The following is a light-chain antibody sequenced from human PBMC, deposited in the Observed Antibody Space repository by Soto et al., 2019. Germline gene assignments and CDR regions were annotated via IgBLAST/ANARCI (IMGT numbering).Light chain of an antibody. V-gene: IGKV1-33*01. CDR3: QRYDSLPTT. J-gene: IGKJ5*01. CDR1: HDINKY. CDR2: DAS. Sequence: DIQMTQSPSSLSASVGDRVTITCQASHDINKYLNWYQEKPGKAPKLLIYDASNLQTGVPSRFSGSGSGTHFTFPISSLQPEDIATYYCQRYDSLPTTFGQGTRLDIK.